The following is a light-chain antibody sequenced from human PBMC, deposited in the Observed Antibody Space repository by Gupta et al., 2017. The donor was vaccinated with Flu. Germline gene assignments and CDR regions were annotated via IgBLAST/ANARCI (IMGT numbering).Light chain of an antibody. CDR1: ESLVYSDGDSY. CDR3: MHSTRWPWT. Sequence: DAVMTQPPQSLPVTLGQPASISCRSSESLVYSDGDSYVSWFHQRPGQSPRRLIYKASNRDSGVPDRISGSGSGTDFTLTISRLEAEDVGVYYCMHSTRWPWTFGQGTKVEI. CDR2: KAS. J-gene: IGKJ1*01. V-gene: IGKV2-30*01.